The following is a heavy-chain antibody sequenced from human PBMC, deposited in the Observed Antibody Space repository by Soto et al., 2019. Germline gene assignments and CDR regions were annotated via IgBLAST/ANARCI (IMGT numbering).Heavy chain of an antibody. Sequence: PSETLSLTCTVSGGSISSGGYYWSWIRQHPGKGPEWIGYIYYSGRTYYNPSLKSRVTMSVDTSKNQFSLKLSSVTAADTAVYYCASAGTIFGATRNYYYYYGMDVWAQGTTVTVSS. CDR3: ASAGTIFGATRNYYYYYGMDV. V-gene: IGHV4-31*03. CDR1: GGSISSGGYY. D-gene: IGHD3-3*01. J-gene: IGHJ6*02. CDR2: IYYSGRT.